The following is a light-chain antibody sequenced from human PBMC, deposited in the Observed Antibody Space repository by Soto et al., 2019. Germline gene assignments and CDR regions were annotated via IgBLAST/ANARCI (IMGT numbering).Light chain of an antibody. CDR2: GNS. CDR1: SSNIGAGYD. J-gene: IGLJ2*01. CDR3: QSYDSSLSVV. Sequence: QAVVTQPPSVSGAPGQRVTISCTGSSSNIGAGYDVHWYQQLPGTAPKLLMYGNSNRPSGVPDRFSGSKSGTSASLAITKLQVEDEADYYCQSYDSSLSVVFGGGTKVTVL. V-gene: IGLV1-40*01.